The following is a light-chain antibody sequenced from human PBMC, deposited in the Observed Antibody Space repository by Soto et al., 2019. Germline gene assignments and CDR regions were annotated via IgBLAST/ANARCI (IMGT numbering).Light chain of an antibody. CDR3: QHYKNWPPFT. CDR1: QSVSSN. CDR2: GAS. J-gene: IGKJ3*01. Sequence: EIVMTQSPATLSVSPGERATLSCRASQSVSSNLAWYQQKPGQAPRLLIYGASTRATGIPARFSGSGSGTEFTLTISSLQSEDFAVYYCQHYKNWPPFTFGPGTTVDIK. V-gene: IGKV3-15*01.